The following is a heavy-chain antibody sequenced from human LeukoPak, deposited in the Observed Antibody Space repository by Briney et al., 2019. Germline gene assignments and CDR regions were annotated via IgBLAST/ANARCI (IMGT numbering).Heavy chain of an antibody. CDR2: IKQDGSEK. CDR1: GFTFSSYW. V-gene: IGHV3-7*01. Sequence: PGGSLRLSCTASGFTFSSYWMSWVRQAPGKGLEWVANIKQDGSEKYYVDSVKGRFTISRDNAKNSLYLQMNSLRAEDTAVYYCARDQTYPDIPGRLLESYYYYYYMDVWGKGTTVTVSS. J-gene: IGHJ6*03. D-gene: IGHD3-3*01. CDR3: ARDQTYPDIPGRLLESYYYYYYMDV.